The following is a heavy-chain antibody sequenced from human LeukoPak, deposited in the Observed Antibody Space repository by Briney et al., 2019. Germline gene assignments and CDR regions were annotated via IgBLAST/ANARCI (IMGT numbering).Heavy chain of an antibody. J-gene: IGHJ4*02. D-gene: IGHD5-12*01. V-gene: IGHV3-7*01. CDR1: GFTFSSYW. CDR2: IKQDGSEK. CDR3: ARESQWLRPRGPFDY. Sequence: TGGSLRLSCAASGFTFSSYWMSWVRQAPGKGLEWGANIKQDGSEKYYVDSVKGRFTISRDNAKNSLYLQMNSLRAEDTAVYYCARESQWLRPRGPFDYWGQGTLVTVSS.